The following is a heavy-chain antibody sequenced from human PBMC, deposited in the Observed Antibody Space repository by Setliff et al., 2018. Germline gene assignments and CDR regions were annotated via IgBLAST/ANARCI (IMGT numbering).Heavy chain of an antibody. CDR2: IRDTGTTV. CDR3: VRDDVRGYYMDV. CDR1: GFTFNTYL. J-gene: IGHJ6*03. Sequence: GESLKISCAASGFTFNTYLMNWVRQAPGKGLEWVSHIRDTGTTVHYADSVKGRFAISRDNAKNSLYLQMNSLRAEDTAVYYCVRDDVRGYYMDVWGKGTTVTVSS. D-gene: IGHD3-10*02. V-gene: IGHV3-48*01.